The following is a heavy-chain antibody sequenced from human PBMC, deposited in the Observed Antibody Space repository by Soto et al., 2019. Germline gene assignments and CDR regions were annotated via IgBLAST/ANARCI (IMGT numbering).Heavy chain of an antibody. D-gene: IGHD3-10*01. Sequence: QVQLQESGPGLVKPSQTLSLTCTVSGGSISSGGYYWSWIRQHPGKGLEWIGYIYYSGSTYYNPALLVRVIVSVCTLRSPGALTVTPVTGAVSAVDYCAILICCGSGRYFFDYWGQGTLVTVSS. CDR1: GGSISSGGYY. CDR3: AILICCGSGRYFFDY. V-gene: IGHV4-31*03. CDR2: IYYSGST. J-gene: IGHJ4*02.